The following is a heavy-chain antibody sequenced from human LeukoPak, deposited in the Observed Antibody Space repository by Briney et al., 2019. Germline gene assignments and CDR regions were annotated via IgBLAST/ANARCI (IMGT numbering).Heavy chain of an antibody. CDR1: GFTFIAYY. CDR2: INPNGGT. D-gene: IGHD5-12*01. V-gene: IGHV1-2*02. J-gene: IGHJ6*02. Sequence: ASVKVSCEASGFTFIAYYIHWVRLAPGQGPEWVGWINPNGGTRNAQKFQGRVTMTRDTSTSTAYMELYNLRSVDTAVYYCARDEDAHAGLCMDVWGQGTTVTVSS. CDR3: ARDEDAHAGLCMDV.